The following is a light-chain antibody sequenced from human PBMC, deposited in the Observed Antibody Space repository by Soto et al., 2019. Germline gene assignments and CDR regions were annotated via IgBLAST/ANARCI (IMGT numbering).Light chain of an antibody. Sequence: QSVLTQPPSASGTPGQRVTISCSGSSSNIGSNTVNWYQRLPGTAPKLLIYSNNQRPSGVPDRFSGSKSGTSASLAISGLQSEDEADYYCAAWDDSLNGSSYVFGTGTKLTVL. CDR1: SSNIGSNT. CDR3: AAWDDSLNGSSYV. J-gene: IGLJ1*01. CDR2: SNN. V-gene: IGLV1-44*01.